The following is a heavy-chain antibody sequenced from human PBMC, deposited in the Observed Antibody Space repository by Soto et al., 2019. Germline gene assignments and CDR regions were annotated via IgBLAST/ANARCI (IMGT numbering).Heavy chain of an antibody. J-gene: IGHJ6*02. Sequence: GGSLRLSCAASGFTFSSYSMNWVRQAPGKGLEWVSYISSSSSTIYYADSVKGRFTISRDNAKNSLYLQMNSLRDEDTAVYYCARAGNYGSGSYYRDYYYGMDVWGQGTTVTVSS. CDR2: ISSSSSTI. D-gene: IGHD3-10*01. CDR1: GFTFSSYS. V-gene: IGHV3-48*02. CDR3: ARAGNYGSGSYYRDYYYGMDV.